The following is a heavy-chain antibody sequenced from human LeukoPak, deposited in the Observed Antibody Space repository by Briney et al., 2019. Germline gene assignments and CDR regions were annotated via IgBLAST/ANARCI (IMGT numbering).Heavy chain of an antibody. J-gene: IGHJ5*02. Sequence: PSETLSLTCAVYGGSFSGYYWSWIRQPPGKGLEWIGEINHSGSTNYNPSLKSRVTISVDTSKNQFSLKLSSVTAADTAVYYRARGGLITIFGVVTYNWFDPWGQGTLVTVSS. D-gene: IGHD3-3*01. V-gene: IGHV4-34*01. CDR2: INHSGST. CDR3: ARGGLITIFGVVTYNWFDP. CDR1: GGSFSGYY.